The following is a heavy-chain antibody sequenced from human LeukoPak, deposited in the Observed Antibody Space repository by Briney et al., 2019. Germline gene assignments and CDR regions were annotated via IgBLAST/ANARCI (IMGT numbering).Heavy chain of an antibody. J-gene: IGHJ3*02. CDR1: GFTFSSYW. CDR3: ARDSSPYDSSAYWDAFDI. Sequence: GGSLRLSCAAPGFTFSSYWMTWVRQAPGKGLEWVANIKQDGSEKYYVDSVKGRITISRDNAKNSLYLQMNSLRGEDTAVYYCARDSSPYDSSAYWDAFDIWGQGTMVTVSS. D-gene: IGHD3-22*01. V-gene: IGHV3-7*01. CDR2: IKQDGSEK.